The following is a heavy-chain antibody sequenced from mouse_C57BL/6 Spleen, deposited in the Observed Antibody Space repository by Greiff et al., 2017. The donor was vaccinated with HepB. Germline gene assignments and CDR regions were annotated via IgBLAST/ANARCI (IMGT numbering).Heavy chain of an antibody. Sequence: VQLQQSGTVLARPGASVKMSCKTSGYTFTSYWMHWVKQRPGQGLEWIGAIYPGNSDTSYNQKFKGKAKLTAVTSASTAYMELSSLTNEDSAVYYCTRERELGRRWDYWGQGTTLTVSS. CDR2: IYPGNSDT. V-gene: IGHV1-5*01. CDR1: GYTFTSYW. J-gene: IGHJ2*01. CDR3: TRERELGRRWDY. D-gene: IGHD4-1*01.